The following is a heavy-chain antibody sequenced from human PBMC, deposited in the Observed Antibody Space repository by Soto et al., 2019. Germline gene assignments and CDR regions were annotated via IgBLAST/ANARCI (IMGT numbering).Heavy chain of an antibody. J-gene: IGHJ6*02. V-gene: IGHV3-33*01. D-gene: IGHD3-16*01. CDR2: IWYDGSRG. CDR1: RLTFSAHD. CDR3: AGEPKGGAYDMAV. Sequence: QVQLVESGGGVVQPGTSLRLSCAASRLTFSAHDMHWVRQAPGKGLEWVALIWYDGSRGFYADSVKGRFTISRDNFKNTLYLQMNSLGAEDTAVYYCAGEPKGGAYDMAVWGQGTTVTVS.